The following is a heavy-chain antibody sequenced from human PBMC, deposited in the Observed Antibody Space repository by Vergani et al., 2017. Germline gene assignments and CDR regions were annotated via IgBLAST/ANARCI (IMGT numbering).Heavy chain of an antibody. CDR3: ARDRSIAAAGTNYYGMDG. J-gene: IGHJ6*02. CDR2: ISSSSSTI. D-gene: IGHD6-13*01. V-gene: IGHV3-48*01. CDR1: GFTFSSYS. Sequence: EVQLVESGGGLLQPGGSLRLACAASGFTFSSYSMNWVRQAPGKGLEWVSYISSSSSTIYYADSGKGRFTISRDTAKNSLYLQMNSLRAEDTAVYYCARDRSIAAAGTNYYGMDGWGQGTTVTVSS.